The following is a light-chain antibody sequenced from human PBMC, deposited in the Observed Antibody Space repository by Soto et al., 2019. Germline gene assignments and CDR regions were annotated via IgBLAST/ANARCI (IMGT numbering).Light chain of an antibody. Sequence: SVLTQSPSASGTPGQKVTIPCSGSISNIGSDSVSWFQQLPGSAPRLLIYTDHQRASGVPDRFSGYKSGTSASLDISGLQSAAEAVYYCATWDDSLSRYVFGTGTKLTVL. CDR1: ISNIGSDS. CDR3: ATWDDSLSRYV. V-gene: IGLV1-44*01. J-gene: IGLJ1*01. CDR2: TDH.